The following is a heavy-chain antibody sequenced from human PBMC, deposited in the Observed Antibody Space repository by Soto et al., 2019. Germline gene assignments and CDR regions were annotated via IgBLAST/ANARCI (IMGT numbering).Heavy chain of an antibody. Sequence: QLQLQETGPGLVKPSETLSLTCAVSGGSLSSSDHYWAWIRQSPGKGLAWLAAFSHTGRTFYNLSLQSRLNISVDMPTNLFFLDLPSLTAADTSVYYCATLTSGSARTDPVDAFDIWG. CDR3: ATLTSGSARTDPVDAFDI. CDR2: FSHTGRT. CDR1: GGSLSSSDHY. J-gene: IGHJ3*02. V-gene: IGHV4-39*01. D-gene: IGHD3-10*01.